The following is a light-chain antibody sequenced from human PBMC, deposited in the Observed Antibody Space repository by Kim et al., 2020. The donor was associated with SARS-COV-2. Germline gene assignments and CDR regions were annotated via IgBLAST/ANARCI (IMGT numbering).Light chain of an antibody. V-gene: IGLV3-21*02. J-gene: IGLJ2*01. Sequence: PGGTASHPWGETNIGSQTIHWYQRKPGQAPVLVIFDDSDRPSGIPERFSGSNSGDTDTLTISRVEAGDEADYHCQVWDGSSDHPVFGGGTQLTVL. CDR2: DDS. CDR1: NIGSQT. CDR3: QVWDGSSDHPV.